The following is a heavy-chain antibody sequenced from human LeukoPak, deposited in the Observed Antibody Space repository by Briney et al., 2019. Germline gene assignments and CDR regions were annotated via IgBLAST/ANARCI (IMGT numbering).Heavy chain of an antibody. V-gene: IGHV4-31*03. CDR1: GGSISSGGYY. J-gene: IGHJ4*02. D-gene: IGHD2-2*01. Sequence: PSQTLSLTCTVSGGSISSGGYYWSWLRQHPGKGLEWIGYIYYSGSTYYNPSLKSRVTISVDTSKNQFSLKLSSVTAADTAVYYCAREVPAAGPDYWGQGTLVTVSS. CDR3: AREVPAAGPDY. CDR2: IYYSGST.